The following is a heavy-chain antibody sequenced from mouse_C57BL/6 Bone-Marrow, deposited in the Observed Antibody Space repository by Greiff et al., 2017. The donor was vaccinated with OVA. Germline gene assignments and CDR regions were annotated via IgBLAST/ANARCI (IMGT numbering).Heavy chain of an antibody. CDR2: ISGGGGNT. CDR3: ARPVYWFYAMDY. D-gene: IGHD2-1*01. J-gene: IGHJ4*01. V-gene: IGHV5-9*01. CDR1: GFTFSSYT. Sequence: EVMLVESGGGLVKPGGSLKLSCAASGFTFSSYTMSWVRQTPEKRLEWVATISGGGGNTYYPDRVKGRFTISKDNAKNTLYLQMSSLRSEDTALDYCARPVYWFYAMDYWGQGTSVTVSS.